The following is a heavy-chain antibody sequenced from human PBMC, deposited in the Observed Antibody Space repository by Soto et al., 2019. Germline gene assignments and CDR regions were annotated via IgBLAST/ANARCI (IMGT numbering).Heavy chain of an antibody. Sequence: QVQLVESGGGVVQPGRSLRLSCAASGFTFSSYAMHWVRQAPGKGLEWVAVISYDGSNKYYADSVKGRFTISRDNSKNTLYLQMNSLGAEDTAVYYCARSTGGIAAAGGQGTLVTVSS. CDR1: GFTFSSYA. V-gene: IGHV3-30-3*01. CDR2: ISYDGSNK. CDR3: ARSTGGIAAA. D-gene: IGHD6-13*01. J-gene: IGHJ4*02.